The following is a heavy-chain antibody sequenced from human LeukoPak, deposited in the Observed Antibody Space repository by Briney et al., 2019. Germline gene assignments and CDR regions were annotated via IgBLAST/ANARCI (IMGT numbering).Heavy chain of an antibody. D-gene: IGHD1-26*01. CDR2: IYTSGST. CDR1: GGSISSGSYY. J-gene: IGHJ4*02. CDR3: ARDSPTSYFDY. Sequence: SQTLSLTCTVSGGSISSGSYYWSWIRQPAGKGLEWIGRIYTSGSTNYHPSLKSRVTISVDTSKNQFSLKLSSVTAADTAVYYCARDSPTSYFDYWGQGTLVTVSS. V-gene: IGHV4-61*02.